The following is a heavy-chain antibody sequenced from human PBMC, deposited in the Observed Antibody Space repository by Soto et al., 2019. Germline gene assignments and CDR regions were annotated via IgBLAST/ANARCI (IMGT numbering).Heavy chain of an antibody. D-gene: IGHD3-3*01. CDR2: ISSSSSTI. J-gene: IGHJ6*03. CDR3: AINTYYDFWRGYYKPYYYYMDV. CDR1: GFTFSSYS. Sequence: GGSLRLSCAASGFTFSSYSMNWVRQAPGKGLEWVSYISSSSSTIYYADSVKGRFTISRDNAKNSLYLQMNSLRAEDTAVYYCAINTYYDFWRGYYKPYYYYMDVWGQGTTVTVSS. V-gene: IGHV3-48*01.